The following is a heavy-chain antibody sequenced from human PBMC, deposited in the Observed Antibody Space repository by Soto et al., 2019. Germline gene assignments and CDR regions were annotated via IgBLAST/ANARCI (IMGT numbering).Heavy chain of an antibody. V-gene: IGHV1-69*04. CDR3: ARAVAGTSILDS. D-gene: IGHD6-19*01. Sequence: QVQLVQSGAEVKKPGSSVKISCQASGGTFSTSTISWVRQAPGQGLEWMGRSIPLVDRAIYAHNFQGRVTMTADKSTNTVYMEMFSLRSDDTAVYYCARAVAGTSILDSWGQGTLVTVSS. J-gene: IGHJ4*02. CDR1: GGTFSTST. CDR2: SIPLVDRA.